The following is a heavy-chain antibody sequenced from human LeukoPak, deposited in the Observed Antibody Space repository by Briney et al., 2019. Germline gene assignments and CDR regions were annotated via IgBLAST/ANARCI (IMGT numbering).Heavy chain of an antibody. Sequence: SETLSLTCAVCGGSFSGYHWSWIRQPPGKGLEWIGEINHSGSTNYNPSLKSRVTISVDTSKNQFSLKLSSVTAADTAVYYCARGRPCGAAAFCQFDPWGQGTLVTVSS. J-gene: IGHJ5*02. V-gene: IGHV4-34*01. D-gene: IGHD6-13*01. CDR2: INHSGST. CDR1: GGSFSGYH. CDR3: ARGRPCGAAAFCQFDP.